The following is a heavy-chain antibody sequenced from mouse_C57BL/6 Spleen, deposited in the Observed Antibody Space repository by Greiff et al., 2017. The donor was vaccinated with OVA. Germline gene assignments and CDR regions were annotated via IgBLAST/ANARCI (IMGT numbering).Heavy chain of an antibody. CDR2: ISSGSSNI. CDR3: ARSGWSY. J-gene: IGHJ2*01. D-gene: IGHD1-3*01. Sequence: EVMLVESGGGLVKPGGSLKLSCAASGFTFSDYGMHWVRQAPEKGLEWVAYISSGSSNIYYADTVKGRFTISRDNAKNTLCLQMTSLRSEDTAMYYCARSGWSYWGQGTTLTVSS. V-gene: IGHV5-17*01. CDR1: GFTFSDYG.